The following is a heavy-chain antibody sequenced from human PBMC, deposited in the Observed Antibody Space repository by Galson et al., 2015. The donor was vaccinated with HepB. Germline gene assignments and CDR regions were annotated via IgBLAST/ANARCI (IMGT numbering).Heavy chain of an antibody. CDR1: GFPFNNAW. CDR3: TTDVYYSTYWSWLDP. D-gene: IGHD2-8*02. CDR2: IKSNTDGETT. Sequence: SLRLSCAASGFPFNNAWMTWVRQAPGMGLEWVGRIKSNTDGETTDYAAPVKGRFTISRDDSKNRLYLQMNSLKTEHTAVYYCTTDVYYSTYWSWLDPWGQGTLVTVSS. J-gene: IGHJ5*02. V-gene: IGHV3-15*01.